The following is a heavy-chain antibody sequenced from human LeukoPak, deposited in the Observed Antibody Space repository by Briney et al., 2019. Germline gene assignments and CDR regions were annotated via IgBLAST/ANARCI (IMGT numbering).Heavy chain of an antibody. D-gene: IGHD4-17*01. J-gene: IGHJ5*02. Sequence: VASVNVSCKASGYTFTGYYMHWVRQAPGQGLEWMGWINPNSGGTNYEQKFQGRVIMTRDTSISTAYMELSRLRFDDTAVYYCARHMTTANNWFDPWGQGTLVTVSS. CDR1: GYTFTGYY. CDR2: INPNSGGT. V-gene: IGHV1-2*02. CDR3: ARHMTTANNWFDP.